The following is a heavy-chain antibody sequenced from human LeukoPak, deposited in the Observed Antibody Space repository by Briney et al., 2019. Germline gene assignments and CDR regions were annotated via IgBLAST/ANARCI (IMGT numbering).Heavy chain of an antibody. Sequence: PGGSLRLSCAVSGFTFSSYSLNWVRQAPGKGLEWVSHISSSSSTIYYGDSVKGRFTISRDNAKNSLYPQMNSLRDEDTAVYYCARERDSSSWYAFDIWGQGTTVTVSS. CDR3: ARERDSSSWYAFDI. J-gene: IGHJ3*02. V-gene: IGHV3-48*02. CDR1: GFTFSSYS. CDR2: ISSSSSTI. D-gene: IGHD6-13*01.